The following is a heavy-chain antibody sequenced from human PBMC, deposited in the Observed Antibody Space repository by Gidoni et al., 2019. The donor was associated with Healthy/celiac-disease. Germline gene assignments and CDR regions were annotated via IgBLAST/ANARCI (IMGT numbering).Heavy chain of an antibody. Sequence: QAQPVQSGAEVKKTGASGKVSCKASGYTFTSYGISWVRQAPGQGLEWMGWISAYNGNTNYAQKLQGRVTMTTDTSTSTAYMELRSLRSDDTAVYYCAREVIRWGAFDIWGQGTMVTVSS. V-gene: IGHV1-18*01. CDR2: ISAYNGNT. CDR3: AREVIRWGAFDI. D-gene: IGHD3-16*01. CDR1: GYTFTSYG. J-gene: IGHJ3*02.